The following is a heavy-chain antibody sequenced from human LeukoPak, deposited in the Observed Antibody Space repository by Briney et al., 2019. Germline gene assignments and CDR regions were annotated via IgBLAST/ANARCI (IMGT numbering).Heavy chain of an antibody. CDR2: ITRSSGTI. Sequence: GGSLRLSCAASGFPFSSYSMNWVRQAPGKGLEWVSYITRSSGTIHYADSVKGRFTTSRDNAKNSVYLQMNSLRAEDTAVYYCARDLSSGWSPIDYWGRGTLVTVSS. CDR1: GFPFSSYS. CDR3: ARDLSSGWSPIDY. J-gene: IGHJ4*02. D-gene: IGHD6-19*01. V-gene: IGHV3-48*01.